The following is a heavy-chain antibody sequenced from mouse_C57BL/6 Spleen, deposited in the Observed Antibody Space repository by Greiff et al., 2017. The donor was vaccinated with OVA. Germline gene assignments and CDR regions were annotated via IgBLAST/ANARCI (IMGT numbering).Heavy chain of an antibody. CDR2: IYPGDGDT. CDR3: AREGDGDY. J-gene: IGHJ2*01. D-gene: IGHD3-3*01. V-gene: IGHV1-82*01. CDR1: GYAFSSSW. Sequence: QVQLQQSGPELVKPGASVKISCKASGYAFSSSWMNWVKQRPGKGLEWIGRIYPGDGDTNYNGKFKGKATLTADKSSSTAYMQLSSLTSEDSAVYFYAREGDGDYWGQGTTLTVSS.